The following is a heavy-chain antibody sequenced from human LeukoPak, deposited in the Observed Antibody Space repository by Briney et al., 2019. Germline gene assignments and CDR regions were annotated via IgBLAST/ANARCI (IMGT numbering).Heavy chain of an antibody. CDR2: ISSSSSYI. D-gene: IGHD5-18*01. V-gene: IGHV3-21*01. J-gene: IGHJ4*02. Sequence: GGSLRLSCTPSGFTFSSHAMSWVRQAPGKGLEWVSSISSSSSYIYYADSVKGRFTISRDNAKNSLYLQMNSLRAEDTAVYYCAREIQLWSYYFDYWGQGTLVTVSS. CDR1: GFTFSSHA. CDR3: AREIQLWSYYFDY.